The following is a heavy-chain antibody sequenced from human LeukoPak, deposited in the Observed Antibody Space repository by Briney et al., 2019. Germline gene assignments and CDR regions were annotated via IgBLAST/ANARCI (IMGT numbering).Heavy chain of an antibody. CDR2: IIPIFGTA. CDR1: GGTFSSYA. J-gene: IGHJ3*02. V-gene: IGHV1-69*13. Sequence: VASVKVSCKASGGTFSSYAISWVRQAPGQGLEWMGGIIPIFGTANYAQKFQGRVTITADESTSTAYMELSSLRSEDTAVYYCARDRGRRFGELLSIEAFDIWGQGTMVTVSS. CDR3: ARDRGRRFGELLSIEAFDI. D-gene: IGHD3-10*01.